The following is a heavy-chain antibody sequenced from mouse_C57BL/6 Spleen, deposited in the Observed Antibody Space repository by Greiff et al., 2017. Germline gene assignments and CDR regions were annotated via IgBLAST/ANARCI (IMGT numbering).Heavy chain of an antibody. CDR2: IDPSDSYT. CDR3: ARRGYYGSSYAMDY. J-gene: IGHJ4*01. V-gene: IGHV1-69*01. D-gene: IGHD1-1*01. CDR1: GYTFTSYW. Sequence: VQLQQPGAELVMPGASVKLSCKASGYTFTSYWMHWVKQRPGQGLEWIGEIDPSDSYTNYNQKFKGKSTLTVDKSSSTAYMRLSSRTSEDSAVYYCARRGYYGSSYAMDYWGQGTSVTVSS.